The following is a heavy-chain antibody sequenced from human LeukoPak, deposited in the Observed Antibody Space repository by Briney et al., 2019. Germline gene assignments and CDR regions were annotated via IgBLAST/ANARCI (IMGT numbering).Heavy chain of an antibody. V-gene: IGHV3-33*01. J-gene: IGHJ6*03. CDR1: GFTFSSYG. CDR2: IWYDGSNK. D-gene: IGHD6-6*01. Sequence: GGSLRLSCAASGFTFSSYGMHWVRQAPGKGLEWVAVIWYDGSNKYYADSVKGRFTISRDDSKNTLYLQMNSLRAEDTAVYYCARDGLWRSSPYYYYYYMDVWGKGTTVTVSS. CDR3: ARDGLWRSSPYYYYYYMDV.